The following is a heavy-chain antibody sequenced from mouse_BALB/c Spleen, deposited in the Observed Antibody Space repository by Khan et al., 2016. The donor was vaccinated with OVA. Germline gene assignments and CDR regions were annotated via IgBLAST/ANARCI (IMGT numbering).Heavy chain of an antibody. D-gene: IGHD2-3*01. Sequence: EVQLQESGPGLVKPSQSLSLTCSVTGYSITSGYYWNWIRQSPGNKLEWMGYISYDGSNNYNPSLKNRISITRDTSKNQFFLKLNSVTTEDTATXYCARGYDGYYWFAYWGQGTLVTVSA. CDR3: ARGYDGYYWFAY. CDR2: ISYDGSN. CDR1: GYSITSGYY. V-gene: IGHV3-6*02. J-gene: IGHJ3*01.